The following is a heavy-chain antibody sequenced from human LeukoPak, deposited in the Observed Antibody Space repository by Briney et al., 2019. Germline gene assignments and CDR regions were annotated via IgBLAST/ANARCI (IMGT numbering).Heavy chain of an antibody. J-gene: IGHJ4*02. CDR2: INHSGST. V-gene: IGHV4-34*01. CDR3: ARMRGGWPVNRYYFDY. CDR1: GGSFSGYY. Sequence: SETLSLTCAVYGGSFSGYYWSWIRQPPGKGLEWIGEINHSGSTNYNPSLKSRVTISVDTSKNQFSLKLSSVTAADTAVYYCARMRGGWPVNRYYFDYWGQGTLVTVSS. D-gene: IGHD6-19*01.